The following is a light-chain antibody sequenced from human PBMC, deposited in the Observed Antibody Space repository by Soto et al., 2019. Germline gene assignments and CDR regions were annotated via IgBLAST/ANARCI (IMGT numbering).Light chain of an antibody. CDR3: AAWDDSLSGDV. J-gene: IGLJ1*01. CDR1: SSNIGDNY. CDR2: RNN. Sequence: QLVLTQPPSASGTPGQKVTISCSGSSSNIGDNYVYWHQQLPGTAPKLLIYRNNQRPSGVPDRFSGSKSGTSASLAISGLRSEDEADYYCAAWDDSLSGDVFGPGTKLTVL. V-gene: IGLV1-47*01.